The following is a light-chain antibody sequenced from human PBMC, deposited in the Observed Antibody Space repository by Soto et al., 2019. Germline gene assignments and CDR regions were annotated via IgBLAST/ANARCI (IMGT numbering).Light chain of an antibody. J-gene: IGKJ1*01. CDR1: QSVSSSY. Sequence: EVGLSQPPGTVSLSTGERATLSCRASQSVSSSYLAWYQQKPGQAPRLLIYQTSIRAAGIPARFSASGTGTDFTLTISDVQPEDFAVYYCHQRQSWPRTFGQGTKVDIK. CDR2: QTS. V-gene: IGKV3-11*01. CDR3: HQRQSWPRT.